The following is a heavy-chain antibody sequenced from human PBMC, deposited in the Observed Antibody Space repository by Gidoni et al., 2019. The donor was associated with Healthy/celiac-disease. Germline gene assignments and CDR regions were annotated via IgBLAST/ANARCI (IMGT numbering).Heavy chain of an antibody. J-gene: IGHJ4*02. V-gene: IGHV3-23*01. Sequence: EVQLLESGGGLVQPGGSLRRSCAAAGFTFSSYAMSWVRQAPGKGLEWVSAISGSGGSTYYADSVKGRFTISRDNSKNTLYLQMNSLRAEDSAVYYCAKIPYDSSGYPFDYWGQGTLVTVSS. CDR2: ISGSGGST. CDR1: GFTFSSYA. CDR3: AKIPYDSSGYPFDY. D-gene: IGHD3-22*01.